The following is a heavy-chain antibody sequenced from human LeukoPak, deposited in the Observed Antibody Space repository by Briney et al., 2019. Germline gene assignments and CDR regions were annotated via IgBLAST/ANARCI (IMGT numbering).Heavy chain of an antibody. CDR2: INHSGST. CDR1: GGSISANH. V-gene: IGHV4-34*01. CDR3: ARLDGSRYYYDSSGYYYFDY. Sequence: SSETLSLTCTVSGGSISANHWVWIRQPAGKGLEWIGEINHSGSTNYNPSLKSRVTISVDTSKNQFSLKLSSVTAADTAVYYCARLDGSRYYYDSSGYYYFDYWGQGTLVTVSS. J-gene: IGHJ4*02. D-gene: IGHD3-22*01.